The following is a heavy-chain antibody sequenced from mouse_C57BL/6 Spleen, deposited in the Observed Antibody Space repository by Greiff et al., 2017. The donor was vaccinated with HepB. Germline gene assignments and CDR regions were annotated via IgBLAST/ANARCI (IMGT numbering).Heavy chain of an antibody. V-gene: IGHV1-53*01. CDR1: GYTFTSYW. CDR3: ARRGGKYYGSSLYCAMDY. Sequence: QVHVKQPGTELVKPGASVKLSCKASGYTFTSYWMHWVKQRPGQGLEWIGNINPSNGGTNYNEKFKSKATLTVDKSSSTAYMQLSSLTSEDSAVYYCARRGGKYYGSSLYCAMDYWGQGTSVTVSS. CDR2: INPSNGGT. D-gene: IGHD1-1*01. J-gene: IGHJ4*01.